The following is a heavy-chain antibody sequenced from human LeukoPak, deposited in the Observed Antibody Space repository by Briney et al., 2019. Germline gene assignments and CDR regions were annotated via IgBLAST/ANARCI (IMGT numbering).Heavy chain of an antibody. CDR2: IYYSGST. D-gene: IGHD3-10*01. CDR1: GGSISSYY. V-gene: IGHV4-59*01. Sequence: PSETLSLTCTVSGGSISSYYWSWIRQPPGKGLEWIGYIYYSGSTNYNPSLKSRVTISVDTSKNQFSLKLSSVTAADTAVYYCARVGREGSYWFDPWGQGTLVTVSS. CDR3: ARVGREGSYWFDP. J-gene: IGHJ5*02.